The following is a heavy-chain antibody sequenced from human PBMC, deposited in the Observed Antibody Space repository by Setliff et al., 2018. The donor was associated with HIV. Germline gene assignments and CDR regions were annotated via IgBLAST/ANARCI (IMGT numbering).Heavy chain of an antibody. CDR1: GFTFGDYA. Sequence: PGGSLRLSCTASGFTFGDYAMSWVRQAPGKGLEWVSYISMSSHTSVIYSDSVKGRFTISRDNAKNSLYLQMNSLRAEDTALYYCARDHLYYAPDYWGQGTLVTVSS. J-gene: IGHJ4*02. CDR2: ISMSSHTSV. V-gene: IGHV3-11*05. CDR3: ARDHLYYAPDY. D-gene: IGHD3-10*01.